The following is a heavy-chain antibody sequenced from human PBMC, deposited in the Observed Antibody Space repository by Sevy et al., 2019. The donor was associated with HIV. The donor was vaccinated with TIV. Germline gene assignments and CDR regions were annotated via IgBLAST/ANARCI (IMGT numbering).Heavy chain of an antibody. Sequence: GGSLRLSCAASGFTFSTYDMHWVRQVAGEGLEWVSGIGTLLDTYYAASVKGRFIISRDNAKNSLFLQMKSLGAGDTAIYYCARACTAAGYKSGPIDAFDVWGQGTVVTVSS. V-gene: IGHV3-13*01. CDR2: IGTLLDT. J-gene: IGHJ3*01. D-gene: IGHD6-13*01. CDR3: ARACTAAGYKSGPIDAFDV. CDR1: GFTFSTYD.